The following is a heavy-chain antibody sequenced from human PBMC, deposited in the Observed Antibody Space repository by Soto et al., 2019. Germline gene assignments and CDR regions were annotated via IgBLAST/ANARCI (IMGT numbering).Heavy chain of an antibody. CDR2: IYYSGST. V-gene: IGHV4-59*08. CDR3: AGAPVYDILTGFDY. Sequence: SETLSLTCTVSGGSISSYYWSWIRQPSGKGLEWIGYIYYSGSTNYNPSLKSRVTISVVTSKNQFSLKLSSVTASDTAVYYCAGAPVYDILTGFDYWGQGTLVTVSS. CDR1: GGSISSYY. J-gene: IGHJ4*02. D-gene: IGHD3-9*01.